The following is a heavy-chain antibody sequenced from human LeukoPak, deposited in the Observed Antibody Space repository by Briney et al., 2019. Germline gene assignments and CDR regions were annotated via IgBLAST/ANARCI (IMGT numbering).Heavy chain of an antibody. CDR3: GSAVAPAY. J-gene: IGHJ4*02. CDR1: GFTFSAYY. D-gene: IGHD6-19*01. V-gene: IGHV3-11*06. Sequence: PGGSLRLSCAASGFTFSAYYMTWIRQAPGKGLEWVSSIGHSSIGYSSDHLKYADSVKGRFTISRYNAKNTLFLQMNSLRAEDTAVYYCGSAVAPAYWGQGTLVTVSS. CDR2: IGHSSIGYSSDHL.